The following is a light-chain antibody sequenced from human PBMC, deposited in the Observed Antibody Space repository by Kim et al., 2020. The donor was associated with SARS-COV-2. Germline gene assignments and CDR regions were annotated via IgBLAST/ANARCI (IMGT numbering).Light chain of an antibody. V-gene: IGLV3-1*01. Sequence: SYELTQPPSVSVSPGQTATITCSGDKLEDRYVCWFQQKPGQSPLLVISQDTKRPSGIPERFSGSNSGNTATLTIGGTQATDEADYFCQAWDSNTAVFGGGTQLTVL. J-gene: IGLJ2*01. CDR1: KLEDRY. CDR2: QDT. CDR3: QAWDSNTAV.